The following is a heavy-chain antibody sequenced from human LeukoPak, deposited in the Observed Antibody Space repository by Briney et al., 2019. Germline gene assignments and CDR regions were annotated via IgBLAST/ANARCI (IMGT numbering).Heavy chain of an antibody. J-gene: IGHJ4*02. D-gene: IGHD1-26*01. V-gene: IGHV1-2*02. CDR3: ARGGGSWDY. Sequence: ASVKVSCKASGYNFTGYYLHWVRRAPGQGLEWMGWINPNSGTTDYAQKFQGRVTLTRDTSSTTAYMEMTGQTSDDTAVYYCARGGGSWDYWGQGTLVTVSS. CDR2: INPNSGTT. CDR1: GYNFTGYY.